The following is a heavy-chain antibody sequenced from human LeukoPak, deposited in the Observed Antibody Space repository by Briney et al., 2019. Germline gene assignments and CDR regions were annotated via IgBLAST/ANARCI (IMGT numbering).Heavy chain of an antibody. CDR2: IYYSGST. CDR1: VRCISSYY. J-gene: IGHJ4*02. D-gene: IGHD6-19*01. V-gene: IGHV4-59*07. Sequence: PSDTQSLPCTVSVRCISSYYWRWIRRPPGKGLEGIGYIYYSGSTNYNPSLKSRVTISVDTSKNQFSLKLSSVTAADTAVYYCARPPGSSGWYEDYFDYWGQGTLVTVCS. CDR3: ARPPGSSGWYEDYFDY.